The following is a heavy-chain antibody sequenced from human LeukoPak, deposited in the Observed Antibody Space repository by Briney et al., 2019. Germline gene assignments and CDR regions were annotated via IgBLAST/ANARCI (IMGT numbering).Heavy chain of an antibody. CDR2: FYYSGST. D-gene: IGHD2-15*01. CDR1: GGSISSHY. V-gene: IGHV4-59*11. J-gene: IGHJ3*02. CDR3: ARGALRVRAFDI. Sequence: PSETLSLTCTVSGGSISSHYWSWIRQPPGKGLEWIGYFYYSGSTNYNPSLKSRVTISVDTSKNQFSLKLSSVTAADTAVYYCARGALRVRAFDIWGQGTMVTVSS.